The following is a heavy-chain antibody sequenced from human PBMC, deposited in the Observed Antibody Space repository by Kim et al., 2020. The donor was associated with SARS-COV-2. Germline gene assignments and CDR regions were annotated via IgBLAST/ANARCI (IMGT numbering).Heavy chain of an antibody. CDR1: GFTFDDYA. J-gene: IGHJ4*02. CDR3: AKASYDYVWGSYPTY. Sequence: GGSLRLSCAASGFTFDDYAMHWVRQAPGKGLEWVSGISWNSGSIGYADSVKGRFTISRDNAKNSLYLQMNSLRAEDTALYYCAKASYDYVWGSYPTYWGQGTLVTVSS. V-gene: IGHV3-9*01. D-gene: IGHD3-16*02. CDR2: ISWNSGSI.